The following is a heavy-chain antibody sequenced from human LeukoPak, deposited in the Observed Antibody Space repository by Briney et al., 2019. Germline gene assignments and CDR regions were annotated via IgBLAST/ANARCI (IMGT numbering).Heavy chain of an antibody. J-gene: IGHJ4*02. Sequence: GGSLRLSCAASGFTFSSYAMSWVRQAPGKGLEWVSAISGSGGSTYYADSVKGRFTVSRDNSKNTLYLQMNSLRAEDTAVYYCAKGLVRGQGQDYFDYWGQGTLVTVSS. CDR2: ISGSGGST. V-gene: IGHV3-23*01. D-gene: IGHD3-10*01. CDR1: GFTFSSYA. CDR3: AKGLVRGQGQDYFDY.